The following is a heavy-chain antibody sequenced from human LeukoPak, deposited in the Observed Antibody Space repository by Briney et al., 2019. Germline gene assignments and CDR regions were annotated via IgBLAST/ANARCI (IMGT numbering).Heavy chain of an antibody. V-gene: IGHV3-7*04. CDR2: INEDGSEI. CDR1: GFTFSRSW. D-gene: IGHD2-21*01. CDR3: VRAYHPGGWFDP. J-gene: IGHJ5*02. Sequence: PGGSLRLSCAASGFTFSRSWMTWVRQAPGKGLEWVASINEDGSEIHYVDSEKGRFTISRDNAKDSLYLQMNSLTAEDTAIYYCVRAYHPGGWFDPWGQGTLVTVSS.